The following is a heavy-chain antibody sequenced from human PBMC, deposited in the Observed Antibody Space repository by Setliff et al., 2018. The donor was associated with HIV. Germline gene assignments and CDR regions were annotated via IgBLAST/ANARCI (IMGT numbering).Heavy chain of an antibody. CDR1: GYTFTDYY. J-gene: IGHJ4*02. Sequence: ASVKVSCKASGYTFTDYYIHWVRQAPGQGLEWMGWINPNSGGTNYAQKFQGRVTLTSDSSISTAYMELSSLRSEDTAVYYCAREGYSSGSFDSWGQGTLVTVSS. D-gene: IGHD5-18*01. CDR3: AREGYSSGSFDS. V-gene: IGHV1-2*02. CDR2: INPNSGGT.